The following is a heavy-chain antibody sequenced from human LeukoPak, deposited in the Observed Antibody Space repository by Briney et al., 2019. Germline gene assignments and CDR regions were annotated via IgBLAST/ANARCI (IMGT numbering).Heavy chain of an antibody. CDR3: ARHYYGSGSNRPYYFDY. CDR2: IYYSGST. J-gene: IGHJ4*02. CDR1: GGSISSSSYY. Sequence: PSETLSLTCTVSGGSISSSSYYWGWIRQPPGKGLEWIGSIYYSGSTYYNPSLKSRVTISVDTSKNQFSLKLSSVTAADTAVYYCARHYYGSGSNRPYYFDYWGQGTLVTVSS. D-gene: IGHD3-10*01. V-gene: IGHV4-39*01.